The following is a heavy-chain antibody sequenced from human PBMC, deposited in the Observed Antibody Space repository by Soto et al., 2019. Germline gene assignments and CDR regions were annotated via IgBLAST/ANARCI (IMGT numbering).Heavy chain of an antibody. CDR1: GYTFTSYA. Sequence: ASVKVSCKASGYTFTSYAMHWVRQAPGQRLEWMGWINAGNGNTKYSQKFQGRVTITRDTSASTAYLELSSLRSEDTAVYYCARSPGYSYGDYWGQGTLVTVSS. CDR3: ARSPGYSYGDY. D-gene: IGHD5-18*01. V-gene: IGHV1-3*01. CDR2: INAGNGNT. J-gene: IGHJ4*02.